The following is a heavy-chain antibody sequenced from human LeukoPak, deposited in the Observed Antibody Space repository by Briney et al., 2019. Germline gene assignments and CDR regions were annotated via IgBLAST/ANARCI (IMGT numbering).Heavy chain of an antibody. D-gene: IGHD6-19*01. Sequence: GGSLRLSCAASGFTFSSYAMSWVRQAPGKGLEWVSAISGSGGSTYYADSVKGRFTISRDNSKNTLYLQMNSLRAEDTAVYYCAKVQGRRSGWYSNYYYYGMDVWGQGTTVTVSS. J-gene: IGHJ6*02. CDR2: ISGSGGST. CDR3: AKVQGRRSGWYSNYYYYGMDV. V-gene: IGHV3-23*01. CDR1: GFTFSSYA.